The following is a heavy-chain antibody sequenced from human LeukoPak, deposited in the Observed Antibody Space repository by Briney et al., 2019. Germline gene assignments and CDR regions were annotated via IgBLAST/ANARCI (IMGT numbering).Heavy chain of an antibody. CDR2: IIPIFGTA. Sequence: GASVKVSCKASGYTFTSYFMHWVRQAPGQGLEWMGGIIPIFGTANYAQKFQGRVTITADESTSTAYMELSSLRSEDTAVYYCASMPGPAHPRLPPAGSGSLYYFDYWGQGTLVTVSS. D-gene: IGHD3-10*01. CDR3: ASMPGPAHPRLPPAGSGSLYYFDY. CDR1: GYTFTSYF. V-gene: IGHV1-69*13. J-gene: IGHJ4*02.